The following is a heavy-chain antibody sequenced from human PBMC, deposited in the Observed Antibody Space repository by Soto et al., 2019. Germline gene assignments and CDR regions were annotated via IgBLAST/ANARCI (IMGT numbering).Heavy chain of an antibody. CDR2: IIPMLGKA. CDR1: GGTFINYS. J-gene: IGHJ4*02. V-gene: IGHV1-69*11. D-gene: IGHD1-7*01. CDR3: ARVWSPYRYETTFDY. Sequence: QVQLVQSGAEVQKPGSSVKVSCQASGGTFINYSTSWVRQAPGQGLEWMGGIIPMLGKANYAQEYQGRVTITANESTSTVYMELRGLRSEDTAVYYCARVWSPYRYETTFDYWGQGTQVTVSS.